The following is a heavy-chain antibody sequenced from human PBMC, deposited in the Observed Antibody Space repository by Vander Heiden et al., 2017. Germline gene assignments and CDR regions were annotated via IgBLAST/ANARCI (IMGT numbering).Heavy chain of an antibody. CDR1: GFTFNDSG. V-gene: IGHV3-30*18. J-gene: IGHJ3*02. D-gene: IGHD3-22*01. CDR2: ISYDGSNK. CDR3: AKSYYYDSSGYSPI. Sequence: QVQLVESGGGVLQPGRSLRLPCAASGFTFNDSGMHWVRQAPGKGLEWVAIISYDGSNKYYADSVKGRFTISRDNSKNTLYLQMNSLRAEDTAVYYCAKSYYYDSSGYSPIWGQGTMVTVSS.